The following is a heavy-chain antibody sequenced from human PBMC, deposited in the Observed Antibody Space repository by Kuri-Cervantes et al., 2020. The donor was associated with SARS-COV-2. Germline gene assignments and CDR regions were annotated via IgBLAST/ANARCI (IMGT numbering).Heavy chain of an antibody. CDR1: GFTFSSYA. J-gene: IGHJ4*02. CDR2: ISGSGGST. CDR3: AKILTPGYCSGGSCYLGDY. Sequence: GESLKSSCAASGFTFSSYAMGWVRQAPGKGLEWVSAISGSGGSTYYADSVKGRFTISRDNSKNTLYLQMNSLRAEDTAVYYCAKILTPGYCSGGSCYLGDYWGQGTLVTVSS. D-gene: IGHD2-15*01. V-gene: IGHV3-23*01.